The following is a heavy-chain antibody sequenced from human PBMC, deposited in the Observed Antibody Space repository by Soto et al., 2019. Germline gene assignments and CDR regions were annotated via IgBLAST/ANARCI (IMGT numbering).Heavy chain of an antibody. V-gene: IGHV4-4*02. CDR2: IFHDGTA. CDR1: GVSISSGNW. D-gene: IGHD3-10*01. Sequence: SETLSLTCAVSGVSISSGNWWTWVRQTPQRGLEYIGEIFHDGTANYYPSFERRVAISVDTSKNQFSLKLTSVTAADTAISFCARLVYDTRLNYMYFDFWGQGALVTVSS. J-gene: IGHJ4*02. CDR3: ARLVYDTRLNYMYFDF.